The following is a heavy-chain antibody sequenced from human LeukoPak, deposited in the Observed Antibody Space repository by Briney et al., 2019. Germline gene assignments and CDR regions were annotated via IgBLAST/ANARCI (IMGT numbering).Heavy chain of an antibody. Sequence: GESLKISCEDSGYSFTSYWIGWVRQMPGKGLEWMGIIYPGDSDTRYSPSFQGQVSISADRSINTAYLQWSSLKASDTAMYYCARLLGTTVDYWGQGTLVTVSS. V-gene: IGHV5-51*01. D-gene: IGHD4-11*01. CDR3: ARLLGTTVDY. CDR2: IYPGDSDT. J-gene: IGHJ4*02. CDR1: GYSFTSYW.